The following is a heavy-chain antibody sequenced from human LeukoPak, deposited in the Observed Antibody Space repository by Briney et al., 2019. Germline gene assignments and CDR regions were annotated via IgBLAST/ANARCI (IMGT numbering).Heavy chain of an antibody. V-gene: IGHV3-23*01. J-gene: IGHJ4*01. D-gene: IGHD3-3*01. CDR3: ARDGAYSTIFY. CDR1: GFTFSSYG. CDR2: ISGSGGST. Sequence: PGGSLRLSCAASGFTFSSYGMSWVRQAPGKGLECVSAISGSGGSTYYADSVKGRFTISRDNAKNTLYLQMNSLRAEDTAVYYCARDGAYSTIFYWGQGTLVTVSS.